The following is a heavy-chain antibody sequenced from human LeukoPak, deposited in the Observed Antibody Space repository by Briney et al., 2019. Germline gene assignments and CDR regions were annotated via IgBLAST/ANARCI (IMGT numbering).Heavy chain of an antibody. CDR2: IWSDGGYK. D-gene: IGHD5-24*01. Sequence: GRSLRLSCAASGFTFSSYGFHWVRQAPGKGLEWVAVIWSDGGYKYYADSVKGRFTISRDDSKNTLYLQMNSLRAEDTAVYYCARDFRLQLFDYWGQGTLVTVFS. CDR1: GFTFSSYG. CDR3: ARDFRLQLFDY. V-gene: IGHV3-33*01. J-gene: IGHJ4*02.